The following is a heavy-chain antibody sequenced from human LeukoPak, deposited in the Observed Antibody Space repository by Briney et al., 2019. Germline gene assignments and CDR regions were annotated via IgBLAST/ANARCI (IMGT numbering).Heavy chain of an antibody. Sequence: SETLSLTCAVYGGSFSGYYWSWIRQPPGKGLEWIGEINHSGSTNYNPSLKSRVTISVDTSKNQFSLKLSSVTAADTAVYYCARVVPAAKKTYYFDYWGQGTLVTVSS. CDR3: ARVVPAAKKTYYFDY. D-gene: IGHD2-2*01. CDR2: INHSGST. V-gene: IGHV4-34*09. CDR1: GGSFSGYY. J-gene: IGHJ4*02.